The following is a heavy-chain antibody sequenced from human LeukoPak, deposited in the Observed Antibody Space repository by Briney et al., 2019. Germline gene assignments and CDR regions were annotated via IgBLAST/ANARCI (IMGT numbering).Heavy chain of an antibody. CDR3: AREVVVNYYYYYMDV. D-gene: IGHD2-15*01. CDR1: GGSISSYY. J-gene: IGHJ6*03. V-gene: IGHV4-4*07. Sequence: SSETLSLTWTVAGGSISSYYWSWIRQPAGKGLEWIGRIYTSGSTNYNPSLKSRVTMSVDTSKNQFSLKLSSVTAADTAVYYCAREVVVNYYYYYMDVWGKGTTVTVSS. CDR2: IYTSGST.